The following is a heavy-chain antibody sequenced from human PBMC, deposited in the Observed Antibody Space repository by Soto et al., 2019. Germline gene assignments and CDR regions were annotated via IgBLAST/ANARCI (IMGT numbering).Heavy chain of an antibody. CDR3: GRWLGTSYGMDV. V-gene: IGHV4-4*02. CDR2: IYHNGSP. J-gene: IGHJ6*02. Sequence: PSETLSLTCAVSGGSISSTNCWSCVRQSPGKGLEWIGEIYHNGSPDYNPSLKSRVTISVDKSKNHVFLKLTSVTAADTAMYFCGRWLGTSYGMDVWGQGTAVTVSS. CDR1: GGSISSTNC. D-gene: IGHD3-10*01.